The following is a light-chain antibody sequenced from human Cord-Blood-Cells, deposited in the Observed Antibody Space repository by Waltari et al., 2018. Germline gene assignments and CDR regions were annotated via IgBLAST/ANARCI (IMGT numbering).Light chain of an antibody. CDR3: QQSYSTLLT. Sequence: DIQMTQSPSSLSAYVGDRVTITCRASQSISSYLNWYQQKPGKAPKLLIYAASSLQSGVPSRFSGSGSGTDFTLTISSLQPEAFATYYCQQSYSTLLTFGGGTKVEIK. CDR1: QSISSY. V-gene: IGKV1-39*01. CDR2: AAS. J-gene: IGKJ4*01.